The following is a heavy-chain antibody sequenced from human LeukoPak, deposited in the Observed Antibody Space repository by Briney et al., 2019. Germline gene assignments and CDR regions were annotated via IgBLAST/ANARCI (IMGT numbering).Heavy chain of an antibody. CDR2: INRNGNIS. CDR1: GFTLEDFG. J-gene: IGHJ4*02. D-gene: IGHD3-22*01. Sequence: GGSLRLSCEASGFTLEDFGMSWVRQVPGKGLEWVAGINRNGNISGHADSVKGRFTISRDNAKNSLYLQMNSLRAEDTAVYYCARAYYEKVFDYWGQGTLVTVSS. CDR3: ARAYYEKVFDY. V-gene: IGHV3-20*04.